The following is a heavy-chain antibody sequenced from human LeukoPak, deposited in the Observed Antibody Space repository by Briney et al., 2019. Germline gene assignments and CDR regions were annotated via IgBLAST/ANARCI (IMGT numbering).Heavy chain of an antibody. J-gene: IGHJ4*02. CDR1: GYTFTGYY. Sequence: GESLKISCKASGYTFTGYYMHWVRQAPGQGLEWMGWINPNSGGTNYAQKFQGRVTMTRDTSISTAYMELSRLRSDDTAVYYCARVTLRSSGWYPPKDPDYYFDYWGQGTLVTVSS. CDR2: INPNSGGT. D-gene: IGHD6-19*01. CDR3: ARVTLRSSGWYPPKDPDYYFDY. V-gene: IGHV1-2*02.